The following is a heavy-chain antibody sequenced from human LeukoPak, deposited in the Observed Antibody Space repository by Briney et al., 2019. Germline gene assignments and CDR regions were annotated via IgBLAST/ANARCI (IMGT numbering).Heavy chain of an antibody. V-gene: IGHV4-34*01. J-gene: IGHJ4*02. CDR3: ARVESIAAAVDY. Sequence: SETLSLTCAVYGGSFSGYYWSWIRQPPGKGLEWIGSIYYSGSTYYNPSLKSRVTISVDTSKNQFSLRLSSVTAADTAVYYCARVESIAAAVDYWGQGTLVTVSS. CDR1: GGSFSGYY. CDR2: IYYSGST. D-gene: IGHD6-13*01.